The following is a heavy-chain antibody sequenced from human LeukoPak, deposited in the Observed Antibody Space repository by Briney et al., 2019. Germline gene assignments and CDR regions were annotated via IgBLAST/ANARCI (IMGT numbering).Heavy chain of an antibody. J-gene: IGHJ6*03. CDR1: GFTFDDYG. D-gene: IGHD2-2*01. Sequence: GGSLRLSCAASGFTFDDYGMSWVRQAPGKGLEWVSGINWNGGSTGYADSVKGRFTISRDNAKNSLYLQMNSLRAEDTALYYCAREPPAAPGFENYYYYMDVWGEGTTVTVSS. CDR2: INWNGGST. CDR3: AREPPAAPGFENYYYYMDV. V-gene: IGHV3-20*04.